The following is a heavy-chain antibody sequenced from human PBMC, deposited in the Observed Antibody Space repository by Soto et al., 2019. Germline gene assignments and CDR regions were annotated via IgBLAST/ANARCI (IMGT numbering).Heavy chain of an antibody. CDR2: IYYSGNT. J-gene: IGHJ4*02. Sequence: SETLSLTCTVSGGSISNNIYYWGWIRQPPGKGLEWIGSIYYSGNTYYKPSLKSRVTISVDTSKNQFSLKLTSVTAADTAVYYCARHHVRGRTIAGAAEFWGQGTLVTVSA. CDR3: ARHHVRGRTIAGAAEF. CDR1: GGSISNNIYY. D-gene: IGHD1-26*01. V-gene: IGHV4-39*01.